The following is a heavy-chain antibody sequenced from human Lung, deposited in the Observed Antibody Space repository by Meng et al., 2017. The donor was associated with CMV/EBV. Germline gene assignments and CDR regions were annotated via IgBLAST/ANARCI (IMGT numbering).Heavy chain of an antibody. CDR1: GGSISSSNW. D-gene: IGHD3-3*01. V-gene: IGHV4-4*02. CDR3: ARDNKTDYDFWSGYFKDYYYGMDV. Sequence: SETLSLTCAVSGGSISSSNWWSWVRQPPGKGLEWIGEIYHSGSTNYNPSLKSRVTISVDKSKNQCSLKLSSVTAADTAVYYCARDNKTDYDFWSGYFKDYYYGMDVWGQGTXVTVSS. J-gene: IGHJ6*02. CDR2: IYHSGST.